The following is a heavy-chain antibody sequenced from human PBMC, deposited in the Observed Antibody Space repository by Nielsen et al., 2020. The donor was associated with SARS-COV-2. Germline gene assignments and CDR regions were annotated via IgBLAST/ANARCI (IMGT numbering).Heavy chain of an antibody. Sequence: SETLSLTCTVSGASISSGGYFWSWIRQHPGKGREWIGYIYFTGRTSYNPSLKSRVAMSVDTSKNQFSLDLKSVTAADTAVYYCAREASGYDHYKYGMDVWGLGATVTVSS. D-gene: IGHD5-12*01. V-gene: IGHV4-31*03. CDR1: GASISSGGYF. J-gene: IGHJ6*02. CDR3: AREASGYDHYKYGMDV. CDR2: IYFTGRT.